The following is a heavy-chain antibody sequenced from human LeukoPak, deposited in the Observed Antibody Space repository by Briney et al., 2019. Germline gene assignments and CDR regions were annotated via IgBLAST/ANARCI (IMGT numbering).Heavy chain of an antibody. Sequence: SETLSLTCTVSGYYISSGYYWGWIRQPPGKGLEWIGEIYHSGSTNYNPSLKSRVTISVDKSKNQFSLKLSSATAADTAVYYCAREILTTVTHQWGQGTLVTVSS. J-gene: IGHJ4*02. CDR3: AREILTTVTHQ. CDR1: GYYISSGYY. V-gene: IGHV4-38-2*02. CDR2: IYHSGST. D-gene: IGHD4-17*01.